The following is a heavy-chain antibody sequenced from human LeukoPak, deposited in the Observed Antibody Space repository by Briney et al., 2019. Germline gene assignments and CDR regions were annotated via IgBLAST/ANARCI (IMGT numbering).Heavy chain of an antibody. CDR1: GFTFSRFW. CDR2: IKQDGSEK. Sequence: GGSLRLSCAASGFTFSRFWMSSVRQAPGKGLEWAANIKQDGSEKYYVDSVKGRFTISRDNARNSLYLQMNSLRAEDTAVYYCVRFWGNFDYWGQGTLVTVAS. J-gene: IGHJ4*02. D-gene: IGHD7-27*01. V-gene: IGHV3-7*03. CDR3: VRFWGNFDY.